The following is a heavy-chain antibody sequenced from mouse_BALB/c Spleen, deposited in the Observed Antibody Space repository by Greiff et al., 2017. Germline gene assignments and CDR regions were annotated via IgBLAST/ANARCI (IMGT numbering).Heavy chain of an antibody. Sequence: EVMLVESGGDLVKPGGSLKLSCAASGFTFSSYGMSWVRQTPDKRLEWVATISSGGSYTYYPDSVKGRFTISRDNAKNTLYLQMSSLKSEDTAMYYCARHEGDGYDVLYYYAMDYWGQGTSVTVSS. V-gene: IGHV5-6*01. CDR1: GFTFSSYG. D-gene: IGHD2-2*01. CDR2: ISSGGSYT. CDR3: ARHEGDGYDVLYYYAMDY. J-gene: IGHJ4*01.